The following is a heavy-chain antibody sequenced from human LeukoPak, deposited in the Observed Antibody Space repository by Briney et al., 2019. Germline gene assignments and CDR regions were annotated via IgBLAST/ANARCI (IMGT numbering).Heavy chain of an antibody. CDR3: TTGETYYDFWSSYYHDY. CDR2: IKSNTDGGTT. J-gene: IGHJ4*02. CDR1: GFTFSNAW. D-gene: IGHD3-3*01. Sequence: PGGSLRLSCAASGFTFSNAWMSWVRQAPGKGLEWVGRIKSNTDGGTTDYAAPVKGRFTISRDDSKNTLYLQMNSLKTEDTAVYYCTTGETYYDFWSSYYHDYWGQGTLVTVSS. V-gene: IGHV3-15*01.